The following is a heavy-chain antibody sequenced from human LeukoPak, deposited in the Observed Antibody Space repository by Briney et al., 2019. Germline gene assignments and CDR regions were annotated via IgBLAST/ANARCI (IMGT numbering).Heavy chain of an antibody. J-gene: IGHJ3*02. D-gene: IGHD1-26*01. Sequence: GGSLRLSCAASGFTFSSYWMSWVRQAPGKGLEWVANINQDGSEKYYVDSVKGRFTISRDNAKNSLYLQMNSLRAEDTAVYYCARSMYSGSYGAFDIWGQGTMVTVSS. CDR3: ARSMYSGSYGAFDI. CDR1: GFTFSSYW. CDR2: INQDGSEK. V-gene: IGHV3-7*01.